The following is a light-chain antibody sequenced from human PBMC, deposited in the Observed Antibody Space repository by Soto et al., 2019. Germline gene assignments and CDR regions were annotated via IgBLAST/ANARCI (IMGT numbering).Light chain of an antibody. J-gene: IGLJ2*01. CDR1: SSNIGNRY. CDR2: DND. V-gene: IGLV1-51*01. Sequence: QSVLTQPPSVSAAPGQKVTISCSGSSSNIGNRYVSWYQQLPGTAPKLLIYDNDKRPSGIPDRFSGSKSGTSATLAITGLQTGDEADYYCGTWDSSLTARIFGGGTKLTVL. CDR3: GTWDSSLTARI.